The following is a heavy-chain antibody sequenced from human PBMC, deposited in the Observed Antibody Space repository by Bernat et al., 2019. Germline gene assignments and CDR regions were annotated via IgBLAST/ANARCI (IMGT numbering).Heavy chain of an antibody. CDR2: IYPGDSDT. D-gene: IGHD6-13*01. V-gene: IGHV5-51*01. CDR3: ARRHSSSAHYFDL. J-gene: IGHJ4*02. CDR1: GYSFTSYW. Sequence: VQLVQSGAQVKKAGESLRISCKGSGYSFTSYWIAWVRQMPGKDLEWMGIIYPGDSDTIYSPSFQGQVTISADNSITNVYLQWSSLKASDTAMYYCARRHSSSAHYFDLWGQGTLVTVSS.